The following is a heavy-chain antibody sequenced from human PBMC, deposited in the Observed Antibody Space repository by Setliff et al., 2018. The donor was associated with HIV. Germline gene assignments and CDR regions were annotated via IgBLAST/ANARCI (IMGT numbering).Heavy chain of an antibody. D-gene: IGHD2-15*01. CDR3: ALTGHRLLRGYMDV. V-gene: IGHV4-4*07. Sequence: SETLSLTCSQESLRDPISSYYWSWVRQPAGKGLEWIGRLYVSGDTNYNPSLKSRVTMSLDTSKKHFSLNLKSVTAAGTAVYYCALTGHRLLRGYMDVWGKGTTVTVSS. CDR1: DPISSYY. J-gene: IGHJ6*03. CDR2: LYVSGDT.